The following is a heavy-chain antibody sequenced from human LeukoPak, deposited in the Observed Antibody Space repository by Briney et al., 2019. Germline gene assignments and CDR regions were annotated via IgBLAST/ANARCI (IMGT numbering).Heavy chain of an antibody. CDR1: GYTLTELS. D-gene: IGHD4-23*01. J-gene: IGHJ3*02. V-gene: IGHV1-24*01. Sequence: GASVKVSCKVSGYTLTELSMHWVRQAPGKGLEWMGGFDPEDGETIYAQKFQGRVTMTTDTSTSTAYMELRSLRSDDTAVYYCARDVVNYGGNSGADGFDIWGQGTMVTVSS. CDR3: ARDVVNYGGNSGADGFDI. CDR2: FDPEDGET.